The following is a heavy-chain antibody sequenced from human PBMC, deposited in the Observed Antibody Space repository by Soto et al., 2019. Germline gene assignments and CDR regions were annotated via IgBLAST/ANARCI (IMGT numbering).Heavy chain of an antibody. CDR3: AVGSVDIVPTGMKPFDP. CDR2: IIPIFGTA. Sequence: QVQLVQSGAEVKQPGSSVKVSCKASGGTFSNYAISWVRQAPGQGLEWMGGIIPIFGTANYALKFQGRVTITADESXSXGSMELSSLRSEDTAIYSCAVGSVDIVPTGMKPFDPWGQGTLVTVSS. CDR1: GGTFSNYA. J-gene: IGHJ5*02. V-gene: IGHV1-69*12. D-gene: IGHD5-12*01.